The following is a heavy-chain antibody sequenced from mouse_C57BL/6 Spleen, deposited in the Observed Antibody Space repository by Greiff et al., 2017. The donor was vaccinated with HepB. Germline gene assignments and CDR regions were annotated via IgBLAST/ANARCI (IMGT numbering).Heavy chain of an antibody. V-gene: IGHV1-64*01. CDR1: GYTFTSYW. J-gene: IGHJ1*03. D-gene: IGHD1-1*01. CDR3: ARTLYYGSSYDFDV. CDR2: IHPNSGST. Sequence: VQLQQPGAELVKPGASVKLSCKASGYTFTSYWMHWVKQRPGQGLEWIGMIHPNSGSTNYNEKFKSKATLTVDKSSSTAYMQLSSLTSEDSAVYYCARTLYYGSSYDFDVWGTGTTVTVSS.